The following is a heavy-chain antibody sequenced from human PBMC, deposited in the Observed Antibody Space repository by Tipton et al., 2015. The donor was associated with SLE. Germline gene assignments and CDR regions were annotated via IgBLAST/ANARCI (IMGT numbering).Heavy chain of an antibody. Sequence: QVQLVQSGAEVKKPGASVKVSCKASGYTFTSYGISWVRQAPGQGLEWMGWISAYNGNTNYAQKLQGRVTMTTDTSTSTAYMERRSLRSDDTAVYYCASGDIVVVPAAIRDYYYYGMDVWGQGTTVTVS. CDR3: ASGDIVVVPAAIRDYYYYGMDV. CDR1: GYTFTSYG. J-gene: IGHJ6*02. D-gene: IGHD2-2*02. V-gene: IGHV1-18*01. CDR2: ISAYNGNT.